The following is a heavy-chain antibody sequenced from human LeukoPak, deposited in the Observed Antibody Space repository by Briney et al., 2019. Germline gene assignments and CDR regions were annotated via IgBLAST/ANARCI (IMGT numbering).Heavy chain of an antibody. Sequence: ASVKLSCTASGYTFTGYYMHWVRHAPGHGLEWMGWINTNSGGTNYAQKFLGRVTMTRDTSISTDYMELSRLRSDDTAVYYCARGDYYGSWSYYKPVYYYYMDVWGKGTTVT. V-gene: IGHV1-2*02. CDR2: INTNSGGT. CDR3: ARGDYYGSWSYYKPVYYYYMDV. D-gene: IGHD3-10*01. J-gene: IGHJ6*03. CDR1: GYTFTGYY.